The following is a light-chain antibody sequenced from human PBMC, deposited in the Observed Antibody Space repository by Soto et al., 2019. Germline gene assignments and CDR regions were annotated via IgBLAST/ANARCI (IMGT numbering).Light chain of an antibody. CDR1: QSGSNNY. CDR2: GSS. Sequence: EVVLTQSPGTLSLSPGERATLSCRASQSGSNNYFAWYQQKPGQAPRLLIFGSSDRATGIPDRFSGSGSGTDFSLTISRLEPEDVAVYYCQQYGSSPPYTFGQGNKLEIK. J-gene: IGKJ2*01. CDR3: QQYGSSPPYT. V-gene: IGKV3-20*01.